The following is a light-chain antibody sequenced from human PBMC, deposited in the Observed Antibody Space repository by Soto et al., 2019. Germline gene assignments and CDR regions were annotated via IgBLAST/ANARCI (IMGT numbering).Light chain of an antibody. V-gene: IGKV3-20*01. CDR3: QQYNQWPHP. Sequence: EIVLTQSPGTLSLSPGERVALSCRASQSVGSSYLAWYQQKPGQAPRLLIYGASSRATGVPDRFSGSGSGTDFTLTISRLEPEDFAVYYCQQYNQWPHPFGGGTKVDIK. CDR1: QSVGSSY. J-gene: IGKJ4*01. CDR2: GAS.